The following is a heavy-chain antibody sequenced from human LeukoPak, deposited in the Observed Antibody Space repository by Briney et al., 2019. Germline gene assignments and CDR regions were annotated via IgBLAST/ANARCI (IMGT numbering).Heavy chain of an antibody. J-gene: IGHJ5*02. D-gene: IGHD1/OR15-1a*01. CDR3: ARGKVVAGTPGQNSWDP. V-gene: IGHV4-4*07. Sequence: SETLSLTFTVSGGSISGYYWNWIRPPAGKGLEWSGHLHTSGDTKYNPSLKSRVTMSVDTSKNQFSLKLTSVSAADTAVYYCARGKVVAGTPGQNSWDPWGQGTLVTVSS. CDR1: GGSISGYY. CDR2: LHTSGDT.